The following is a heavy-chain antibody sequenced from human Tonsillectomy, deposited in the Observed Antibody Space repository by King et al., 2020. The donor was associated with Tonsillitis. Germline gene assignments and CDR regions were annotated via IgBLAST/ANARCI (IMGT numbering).Heavy chain of an antibody. V-gene: IGHV4-59*01. CDR2: IYYSGST. CDR1: GGSISSYY. J-gene: IGHJ4*02. D-gene: IGHD1-26*01. Sequence: VQLQESGPGLVKPSETLSLTCTVSGGSISSYYWNWIRQPPGKELEWIGYIYYSGSTNSNPSLKSRVTISVDTSQNQFSLKLTSVTAADTAVYYCARGGRDSGSPGRVDYWGQGTLVTVSS. CDR3: ARGGRDSGSPGRVDY.